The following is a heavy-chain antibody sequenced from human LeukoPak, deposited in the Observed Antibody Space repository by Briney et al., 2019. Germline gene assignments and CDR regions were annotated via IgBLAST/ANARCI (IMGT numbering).Heavy chain of an antibody. CDR2: IYFTGST. CDR1: GDSIRSYY. V-gene: IGHV4-59*08. J-gene: IGHJ4*02. D-gene: IGHD3-22*01. Sequence: SETLSLTCTVSGDSIRSYYWSWIRQAPGKGLEWIGYIYFTGSTKYNPSLKSRVTIAVDTSENQLSLKSNSVTAADTAAYYCARHYYDSSGYYYSSKNYFDSWGQGSLVTVSS. CDR3: ARHYYDSSGYYYSSKNYFDS.